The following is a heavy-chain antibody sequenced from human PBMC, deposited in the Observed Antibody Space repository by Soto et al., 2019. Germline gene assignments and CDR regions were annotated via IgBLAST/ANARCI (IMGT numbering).Heavy chain of an antibody. J-gene: IGHJ3*02. CDR1: GYSFTSYW. D-gene: IGHD3-22*01. Sequence: GESLKISCKGSGYSFTSYWIGWVRQMPGKGLEWMGIIYPGDSDTRYSPSFQGQVTISADKSISTAYLQWSSLKASDTAMYYCARQHPRRLEYYYDSSGYRDAFDIWGQGTM. CDR2: IYPGDSDT. V-gene: IGHV5-51*01. CDR3: ARQHPRRLEYYYDSSGYRDAFDI.